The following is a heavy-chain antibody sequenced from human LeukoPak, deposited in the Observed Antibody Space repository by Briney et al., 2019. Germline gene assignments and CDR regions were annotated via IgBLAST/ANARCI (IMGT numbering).Heavy chain of an antibody. V-gene: IGHV1-24*01. CDR3: ATVRLGDFAAYFFDY. D-gene: IGHD3-16*01. CDR2: FDPEDGET. CDR1: GYTLTELS. J-gene: IGHJ4*02. Sequence: GASVKVSCKVSGYTLTELSMRWVRQAPGKGLEWMGGFDPEDGETIYAQKFQGRVTMTEDTSTDTAYMELSSLRSEDTAVYYCATVRLGDFAAYFFDYWGQGTLVTVSS.